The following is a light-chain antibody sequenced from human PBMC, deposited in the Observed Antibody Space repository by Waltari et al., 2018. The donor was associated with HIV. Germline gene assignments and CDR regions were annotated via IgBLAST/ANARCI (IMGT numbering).Light chain of an antibody. Sequence: QSVLTQPPSASGTPGQRVTISCSGSSSNIGNNPVQWYQQLPGTAPKLLIDSNNQRPAGVPDRFSGSKSGTSASLAISGLQSEDEADYYCAAWDGSLKGYVFGTGTKVTVL. V-gene: IGLV1-44*01. CDR2: SNN. CDR1: SSNIGNNP. J-gene: IGLJ1*01. CDR3: AAWDGSLKGYV.